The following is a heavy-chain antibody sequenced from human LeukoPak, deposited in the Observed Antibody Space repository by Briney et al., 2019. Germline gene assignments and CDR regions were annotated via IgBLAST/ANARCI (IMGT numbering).Heavy chain of an antibody. Sequence: GGSLRLSCAASGFTFSSYAMSWVRQAPGKGLEWVSAISGSGGSTYYADSVKGRFTISRDNSKNTLYLQMSSLRAEDTAVYYCAKAVPTIAARLCWFDPWGQGTLVTVSS. D-gene: IGHD6-6*01. CDR1: GFTFSSYA. V-gene: IGHV3-23*01. J-gene: IGHJ5*02. CDR3: AKAVPTIAARLCWFDP. CDR2: ISGSGGST.